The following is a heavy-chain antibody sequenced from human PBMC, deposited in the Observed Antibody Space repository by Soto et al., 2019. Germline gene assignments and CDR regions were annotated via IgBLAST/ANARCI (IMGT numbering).Heavy chain of an antibody. V-gene: IGHV1-2*02. CDR3: ARSSGGNFGRIIEGSNWFDP. Sequence: ASVKVACKASGDTLTGRYMHWVRQAPGQGLEWMGCINPNSGDTNYAQKFQGRVTMTRDTSISTAYMELSTLRSDDTAVYYCARSSGGNFGRIIEGSNWFDPWGQGSLVTVSS. D-gene: IGHD3-3*01. CDR2: INPNSGDT. J-gene: IGHJ5*02. CDR1: GDTLTGRY.